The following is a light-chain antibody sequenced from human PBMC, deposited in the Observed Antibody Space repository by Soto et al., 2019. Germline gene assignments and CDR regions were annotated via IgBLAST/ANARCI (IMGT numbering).Light chain of an antibody. V-gene: IGKV3-15*01. J-gene: IGKJ2*01. Sequence: EIVMTQSPDTLSVSPGERATLACSASQSVSNNLAWYQQKPGQAPRLLIYGASTRATGITARFSGSGSGTEFTLTISSLQSEDCADYYCQHHGSSPTYTFVQGTKLEI. CDR2: GAS. CDR1: QSVSNN. CDR3: QHHGSSPTYT.